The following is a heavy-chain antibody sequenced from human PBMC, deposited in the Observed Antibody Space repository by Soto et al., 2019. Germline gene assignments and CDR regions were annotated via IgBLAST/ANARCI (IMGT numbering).Heavy chain of an antibody. Sequence: GGSLRLSCAASVFTFSNYGMHWVRQAPGKGLEWVAIIWHDGNNKYYADSVRGRFIISRDNSKNRLYLQMNSLRAEDTAVYYCASDLVGASESYGLDVWGQGTPVTVSS. D-gene: IGHD1-26*01. CDR3: ASDLVGASESYGLDV. CDR2: IWHDGNNK. CDR1: VFTFSNYG. J-gene: IGHJ6*02. V-gene: IGHV3-33*01.